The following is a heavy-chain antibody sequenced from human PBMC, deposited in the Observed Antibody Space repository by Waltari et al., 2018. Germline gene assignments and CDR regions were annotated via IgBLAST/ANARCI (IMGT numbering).Heavy chain of an antibody. Sequence: QVQLQESGPGLVKPSQTLSLTCTVAGDSISSAGYFWGWIRQRPGKGLEWIGYIYYTGSTYYNPSLKSRVTISLDMSKNLFSLNLSSVTAADTAVYYCARVRNHSPWFDPWGQGTLVTVSS. D-gene: IGHD3-3*01. CDR1: GDSISSAGYF. J-gene: IGHJ5*02. CDR3: ARVRNHSPWFDP. CDR2: IYYTGST. V-gene: IGHV4-31*03.